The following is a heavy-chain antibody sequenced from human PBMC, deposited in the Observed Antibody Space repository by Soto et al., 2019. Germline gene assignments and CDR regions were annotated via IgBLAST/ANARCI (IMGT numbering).Heavy chain of an antibody. D-gene: IGHD2-15*01. V-gene: IGHV3-23*01. J-gene: IGHJ6*02. Sequence: GGSLRLSCAASGFTFSSYAMSWVRQAPGKGLEWVSAISGSGGSTYYADSVKGRFTISRDNSKNTLYLKMNSLRAEDTAVYCCAKDLSGYCSGGSCYYYYYGMDVWGQGTTVTVSS. CDR2: ISGSGGST. CDR1: GFTFSSYA. CDR3: AKDLSGYCSGGSCYYYYYGMDV.